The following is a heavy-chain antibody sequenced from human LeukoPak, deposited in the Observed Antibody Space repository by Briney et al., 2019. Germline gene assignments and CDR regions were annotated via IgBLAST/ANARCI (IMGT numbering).Heavy chain of an antibody. D-gene: IGHD3-10*01. CDR3: ARWTGVIDS. CDR2: IKQDGSVE. CDR1: GFTFENYW. Sequence: PGGSLRLSCAASGFTFENYWMNWVRQAPGKGPEWVANIKQDGSVEHYLDSVKGRFTISRDNAKNTLTLQMNGLRAEDTAVYYCARWTGVIDSWGQGTLVTVYS. J-gene: IGHJ4*02. V-gene: IGHV3-7*01.